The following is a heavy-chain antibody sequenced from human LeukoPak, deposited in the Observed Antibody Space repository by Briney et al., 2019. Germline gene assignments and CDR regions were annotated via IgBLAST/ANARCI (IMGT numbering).Heavy chain of an antibody. Sequence: VGSLRLSCGASGFTFSGSAMHWVRQASGKGLEWVGRIRSKANSYATAYAASVKGRFTISRDDSKNTAYLQMNSLKTEDTAVYYCTRHVDSSGYDRDYWGQGTLVTVSS. CDR3: TRHVDSSGYDRDY. CDR2: IRSKANSYAT. CDR1: GFTFSGSA. D-gene: IGHD3-22*01. V-gene: IGHV3-73*01. J-gene: IGHJ4*02.